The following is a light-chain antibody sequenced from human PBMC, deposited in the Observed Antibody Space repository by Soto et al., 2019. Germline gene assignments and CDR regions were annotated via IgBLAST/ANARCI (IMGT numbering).Light chain of an antibody. Sequence: EIVMTQSPATLSVSPWERATLSCRASQSVSNNYLAWYQQKPGQAPRHLIYGASNRATGIPDRFSGSGSGTDFTLTISRLEPEDFAVYYCQQYGSSGTFGQGTKVDIK. J-gene: IGKJ1*01. CDR3: QQYGSSGT. V-gene: IGKV3-20*01. CDR2: GAS. CDR1: QSVSNNY.